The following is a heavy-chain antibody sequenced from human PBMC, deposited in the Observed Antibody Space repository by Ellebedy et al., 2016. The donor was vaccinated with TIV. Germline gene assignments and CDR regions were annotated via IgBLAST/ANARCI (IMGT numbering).Heavy chain of an antibody. Sequence: MPSETLSLTYTVSGGSISSGGYYWSWIRQHPGKGLEWIGYIYYSGSTYYNPSLKSRVTISVDTSKNQFSLKLSSVTAADTAVYYCARHPDSSNWYMVWWFDPWGQGTLVTVSS. V-gene: IGHV4-39*01. CDR1: GGSISSGGYY. J-gene: IGHJ5*02. D-gene: IGHD6-13*01. CDR3: ARHPDSSNWYMVWWFDP. CDR2: IYYSGST.